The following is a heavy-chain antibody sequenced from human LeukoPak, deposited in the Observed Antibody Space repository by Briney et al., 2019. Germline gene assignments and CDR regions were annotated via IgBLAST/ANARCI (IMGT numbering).Heavy chain of an antibody. CDR1: GFTFSSYG. Sequence: PGGSLRLSCAASGFTFSSYGMHWVRQAPGKGLEWVAFIRYDGSNKYYADSVKGRFTISRDNAKNSLYLQMNSLRAEDTAVYYCARVQSPYCSSTSCYNDYWGQGTLVTVSS. D-gene: IGHD2-2*02. J-gene: IGHJ4*02. CDR2: IRYDGSNK. CDR3: ARVQSPYCSSTSCYNDY. V-gene: IGHV3-30*02.